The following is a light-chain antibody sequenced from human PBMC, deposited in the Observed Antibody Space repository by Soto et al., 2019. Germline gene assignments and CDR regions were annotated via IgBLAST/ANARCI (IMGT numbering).Light chain of an antibody. J-gene: IGKJ2*01. CDR1: QSVSSSY. CDR2: GAS. CDR3: QQYGCSPYT. Sequence: EIVLTQSPGTLSLPPGERATLSCRASQSVSSSYLAWYQQKPGQAPRLLIYGASSSATGIPDRFSGSGSGTAFTLSISRLEPEVFAVYYCQQYGCSPYTFGQETKLKIK. V-gene: IGKV3-20*01.